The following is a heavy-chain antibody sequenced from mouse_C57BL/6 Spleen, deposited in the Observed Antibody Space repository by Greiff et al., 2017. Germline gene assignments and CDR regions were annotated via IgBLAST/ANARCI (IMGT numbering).Heavy chain of an antibody. Sequence: QVLLKQSGPGLVQPSQSLSITCTVSGFSLTSYGVHWVRQSPGKGLEWLGVIWSGGNTDYNAAFISRLSISKDNSKSQVFFKMNSLQADDTAIYYCARKLPYAMDYWGQGTSVTVSS. J-gene: IGHJ4*01. CDR2: IWSGGNT. D-gene: IGHD5-5*01. CDR3: ARKLPYAMDY. V-gene: IGHV2-2*01. CDR1: GFSLTSYG.